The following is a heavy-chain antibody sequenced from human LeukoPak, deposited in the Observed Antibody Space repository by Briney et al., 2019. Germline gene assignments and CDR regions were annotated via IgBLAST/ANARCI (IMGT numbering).Heavy chain of an antibody. Sequence: PSETLSLTCTVSGGSISSGDYYWSWIHQPPGKGLEWIGYIYYSGSTYYNPSLKSRVTISVDTSKNQFSLKLSSVTAADTAVYYRARGEVENPLDYWGQGTLVTVSS. V-gene: IGHV4-30-4*08. D-gene: IGHD5-24*01. CDR2: IYYSGST. CDR3: ARGEVENPLDY. CDR1: GGSISSGDYY. J-gene: IGHJ4*02.